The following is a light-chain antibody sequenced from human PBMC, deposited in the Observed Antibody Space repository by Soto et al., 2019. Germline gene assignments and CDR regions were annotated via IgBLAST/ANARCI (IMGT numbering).Light chain of an antibody. CDR3: SSYAGSSNMI. J-gene: IGLJ2*01. Sequence: QSALTQPPSASGSPGQSVTISCTGTSSDVGGSTYVSWYQQHPGKAPKLMIYEVSKRPSGVPDRFSGSKSGNTASLTVSGLQAEDEADYYCSSYAGSSNMIFGGGTKLTV. V-gene: IGLV2-8*01. CDR1: SSDVGGSTY. CDR2: EVS.